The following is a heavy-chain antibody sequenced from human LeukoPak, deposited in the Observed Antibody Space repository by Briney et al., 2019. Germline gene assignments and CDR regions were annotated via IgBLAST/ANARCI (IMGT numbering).Heavy chain of an antibody. CDR2: ISSDGNNK. V-gene: IGHV3-30*18. D-gene: IGHD2-21*02. Sequence: GKSLRLSCAAGGFTFSNYGMQWIRQAPGKGLEWVAVISSDGNNKYYADSVKGRFTISRDNSQNTVYLQMNSLRADDTSVYYCAKDLGHCGGGCWRFDYWGQGTLVTVSS. CDR1: GFTFSNYG. CDR3: AKDLGHCGGGCWRFDY. J-gene: IGHJ4*02.